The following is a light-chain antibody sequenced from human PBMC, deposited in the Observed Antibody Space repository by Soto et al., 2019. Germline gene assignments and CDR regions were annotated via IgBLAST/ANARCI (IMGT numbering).Light chain of an antibody. CDR1: QSFINW. Sequence: DIQVTQSPSTLSASVGDRVTITCRASQSFINWMAWYQQKPGPAPKLLMYDASILKSGVPSRFSGSGSGTEFTLTISSLQPDDFATYYCQQYNSYSRYTFGQGTKLEIK. CDR3: QQYNSYSRYT. CDR2: DAS. V-gene: IGKV1-5*01. J-gene: IGKJ2*01.